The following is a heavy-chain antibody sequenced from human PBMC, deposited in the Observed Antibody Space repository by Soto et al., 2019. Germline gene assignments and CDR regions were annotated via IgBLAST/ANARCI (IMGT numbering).Heavy chain of an antibody. CDR3: ARDPYDFWSGPDY. J-gene: IGHJ4*02. V-gene: IGHV3-21*02. D-gene: IGHD3-3*01. CDR2: ISRDSTYM. Sequence: EVQLVESGGGLVKPGGSLRLSCAASGFTFSSYNMNWVRQAPGKGLEWVSSISRDSTYMYYADSVRGRFTISRDNAKKSVFLQMDSLSVDDTAVYYCARDPYDFWSGPDYWGQGILVTVSS. CDR1: GFTFSSYN.